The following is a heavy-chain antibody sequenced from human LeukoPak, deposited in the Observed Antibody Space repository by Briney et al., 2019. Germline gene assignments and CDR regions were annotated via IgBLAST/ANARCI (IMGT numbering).Heavy chain of an antibody. J-gene: IGHJ6*03. CDR3: ARALSNRLKYYDFWSGYYTPGDYYYYYMDV. D-gene: IGHD3-3*01. V-gene: IGHV4-34*01. CDR1: GGSFSGYY. Sequence: TETLSLTCAVYGGSFSGYYWSWIRQPPGKGLEWIGEINHSGGTNYNPSLKSRVTISVDTSKNQFSLKLSSVTAADTAVYYCARALSNRLKYYDFWSGYYTPGDYYYYYMDVWGKGTTVTVSS. CDR2: INHSGGT.